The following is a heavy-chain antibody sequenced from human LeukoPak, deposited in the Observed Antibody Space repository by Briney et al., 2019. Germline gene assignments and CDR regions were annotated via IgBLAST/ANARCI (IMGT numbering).Heavy chain of an antibody. V-gene: IGHV4-39*07. Sequence: SETLSLTCTVSGGSVNSGSYYWSWIRQPPGKGLEWIGEINHSGSTNYNPSLKSRVTISVDTSKNQFSLKLSSVTAADTAVYYCASPMVATYYGMDVWGQGTTVTVSS. CDR2: INHSGST. CDR3: ASPMVATYYGMDV. J-gene: IGHJ6*02. D-gene: IGHD5-12*01. CDR1: GGSVNSGSYY.